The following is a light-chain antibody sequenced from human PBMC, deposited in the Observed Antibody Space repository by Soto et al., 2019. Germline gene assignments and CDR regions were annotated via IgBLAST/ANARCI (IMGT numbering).Light chain of an antibody. V-gene: IGKV3-15*01. CDR2: GAS. CDR3: QQYNVWPLT. Sequence: EIVMMQSPATLSVSPGERATLSCRASQSVSGNLAWYQQKPGQAPRLLIYGASTRATGIPARFSGSGSGTEFTLTISSLQSEDFAVYYCQQYNVWPLTFGGGTKVEFK. CDR1: QSVSGN. J-gene: IGKJ4*01.